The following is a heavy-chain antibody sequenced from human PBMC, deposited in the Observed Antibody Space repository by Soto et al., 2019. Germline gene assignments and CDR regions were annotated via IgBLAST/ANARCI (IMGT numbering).Heavy chain of an antibody. Sequence: EVQLVESGGGLVQPGESLKVSCVVSGFMFSASGIHWVRQAPGKGLEWVGRIRSKGNSHATAYSDSVRGRFTISRQDSKNTAYLQMNSLRTEDTAVYYCTSRAEGGMDVWGQGTTVTVTS. CDR2: IRSKGNSHAT. J-gene: IGHJ6*02. CDR1: GFMFSASG. CDR3: TSRAEGGMDV. V-gene: IGHV3-73*01.